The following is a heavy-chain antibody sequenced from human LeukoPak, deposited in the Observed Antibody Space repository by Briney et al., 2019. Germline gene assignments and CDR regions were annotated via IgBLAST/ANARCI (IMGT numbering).Heavy chain of an antibody. J-gene: IGHJ2*01. V-gene: IGHV1-46*01. Sequence: GASVKVSCKASGYTFTSYYMLWVRQAPGQGLEWMGIINPSGGSTSYAQKFQGRVPMTRDTSTSTVYMELSSLRSEDTAVYYCARDAVRAFDLWGRGTLVTVSS. CDR2: INPSGGST. CDR3: ARDAVRAFDL. CDR1: GYTFTSYY.